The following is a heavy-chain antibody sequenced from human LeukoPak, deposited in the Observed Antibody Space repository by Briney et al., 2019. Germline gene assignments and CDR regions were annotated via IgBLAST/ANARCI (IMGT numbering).Heavy chain of an antibody. V-gene: IGHV1-18*01. J-gene: IGHJ3*02. CDR1: GYTFTTYA. D-gene: IGHD3-3*01. CDR2: ISVDSGNT. CDR3: ARRTIFGVVTYHDAFDI. Sequence: ASVKVSCKTSGYTFTTYAISWVRQAPGQGLEWMGWISVDSGNTNYAQKLQGRVTMTTDTSTSTAYMELRSLRSEDTAVYYCARRTIFGVVTYHDAFDIWGQGTMVTVS.